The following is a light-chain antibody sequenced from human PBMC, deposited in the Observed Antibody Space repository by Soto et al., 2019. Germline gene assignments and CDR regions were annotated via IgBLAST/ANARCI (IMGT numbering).Light chain of an antibody. CDR1: QSVSNT. V-gene: IGKV3-15*01. CDR2: GAS. Sequence: EIVMTQSPANLSVSPGERATLSCRASQSVSNTLAWYQQKPGQAPRLLIYGASTRAAGIPARFSGSGSGTEFTLTISSLQSEDFAVYYCQQYKTWPLTFGGGTKVEIK. CDR3: QQYKTWPLT. J-gene: IGKJ4*01.